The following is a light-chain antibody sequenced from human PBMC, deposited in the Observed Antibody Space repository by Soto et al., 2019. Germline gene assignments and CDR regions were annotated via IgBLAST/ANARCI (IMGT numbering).Light chain of an antibody. Sequence: EIVLNQSPXXVSXSPGDRVTLSCRASQSISINLAWYQHKPGQAPRLLIHAGSTRATGIPARISGSGSGTEFTLTISSLQSEDFAVYYCQQFRNWPWTFGQGTKVAIK. V-gene: IGKV3D-15*01. CDR3: QQFRNWPWT. J-gene: IGKJ1*01. CDR2: AGS. CDR1: QSISIN.